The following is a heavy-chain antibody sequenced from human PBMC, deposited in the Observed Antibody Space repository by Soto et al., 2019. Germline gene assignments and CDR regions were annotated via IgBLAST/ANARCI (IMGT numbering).Heavy chain of an antibody. V-gene: IGHV3-23*01. CDR3: AKVGRGTVDY. Sequence: EVPLLESGGGLVQPGGSLRLSCAASGFIFSSYAMSWVRQAPGKGLEWVSAISGSGGSTYYADSVKGRFTISRDKSKNTLYLQMNSLRAEDTAVYYCAKVGRGTVDYWGQGTLLTVSS. CDR2: ISGSGGST. D-gene: IGHD3-16*01. J-gene: IGHJ4*02. CDR1: GFIFSSYA.